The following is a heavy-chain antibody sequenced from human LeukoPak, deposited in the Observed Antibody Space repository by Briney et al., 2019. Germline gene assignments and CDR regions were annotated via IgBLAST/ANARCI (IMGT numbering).Heavy chain of an antibody. J-gene: IGHJ3*02. CDR2: IIPIFGTA. Sequence: SVKVSCKAPGGTFSSYAISWVRQAPGQGLEWMGGIIPIFGTANYAQKFQGRVTITADESTSTAYMELSSLRSEDTAVYYCASPLIVVPAAIRAFDIWGQGTMVTVSS. CDR3: ASPLIVVPAAIRAFDI. V-gene: IGHV1-69*13. D-gene: IGHD2-2*01. CDR1: GGTFSSYA.